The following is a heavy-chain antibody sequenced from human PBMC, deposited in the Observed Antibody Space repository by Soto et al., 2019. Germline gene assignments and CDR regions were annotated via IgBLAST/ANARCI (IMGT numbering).Heavy chain of an antibody. CDR3: ARGEGPLDY. CDR1: GFTFSSYG. CDR2: IWYDGSNK. Sequence: QVQLVESGGGVVQPGRSLRLSCAASGFTFSSYGMHWVRQAPGKGLEWVAVIWYDGSNKYYADSVKGRFTISRDNSKNTLYLQMNSLRAVDTAVYYCARGEGPLDYWGQGTLVTVSS. V-gene: IGHV3-33*01. J-gene: IGHJ4*02.